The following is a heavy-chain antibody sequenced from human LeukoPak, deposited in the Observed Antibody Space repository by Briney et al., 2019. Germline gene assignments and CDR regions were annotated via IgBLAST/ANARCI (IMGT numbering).Heavy chain of an antibody. CDR1: GGSISSYY. CDR2: IYYSGST. Sequence: SETLSLTCTVSGGSISSYYWSWIRQPPGKGLEWIGYIYYSGSTNYNPSLKSRVTISVDTSKNQFSLKLSSVTAADAAVYYCARRETSSGWYVYWGQGTLVTVSS. V-gene: IGHV4-59*01. J-gene: IGHJ4*02. CDR3: ARRETSSGWYVY. D-gene: IGHD6-19*01.